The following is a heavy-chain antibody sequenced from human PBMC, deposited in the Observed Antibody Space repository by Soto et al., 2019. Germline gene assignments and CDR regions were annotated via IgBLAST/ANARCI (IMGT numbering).Heavy chain of an antibody. J-gene: IGHJ4*02. CDR3: ARGGDGYAPLDY. V-gene: IGHV4-30-4*01. CDR2: IYYSGST. Sequence: PSETLSLTCTVSGGSISSGDYYWSWIRQPPGKGLEWIGYIYYSGSTYYNPSLKSRVSISVDTSKNQFSLKLSSVTAADTAVYYCARGGDGYAPLDYWGQGTLVTVSS. D-gene: IGHD2-2*01. CDR1: GGSISSGDYY.